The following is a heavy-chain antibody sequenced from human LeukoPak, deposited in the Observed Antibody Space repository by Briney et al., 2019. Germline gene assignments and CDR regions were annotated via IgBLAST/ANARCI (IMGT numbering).Heavy chain of an antibody. Sequence: PGGSLRLSCAASAFTFSSYAMSWVRQAPGKGLEWVSAISGSGGSTYYADSVKGRFTISRDNSKNTLYLQMNSLRAEDTAVYYCAKEGFPYGDYPIDYWGQGTLVTVSS. CDR3: AKEGFPYGDYPIDY. D-gene: IGHD4-17*01. V-gene: IGHV3-23*01. J-gene: IGHJ4*02. CDR2: ISGSGGST. CDR1: AFTFSSYA.